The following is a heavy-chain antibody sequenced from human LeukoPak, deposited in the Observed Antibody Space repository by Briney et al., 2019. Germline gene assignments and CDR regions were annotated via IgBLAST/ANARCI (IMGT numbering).Heavy chain of an antibody. CDR3: AGYSSGWSSGGGY. Sequence: PSETLSLTCTVSAGSISSLTYYWGWIRQPPGKGLEWIASIYYSGTTYYSPSLKSRVTISVNRSNNQFSLRPSSVTAADTAVYFCAGYSSGWSSGGGYWGQGTLVTVSS. CDR1: AGSISSLTYY. J-gene: IGHJ4*02. CDR2: IYYSGTT. V-gene: IGHV4-39*01. D-gene: IGHD6-19*01.